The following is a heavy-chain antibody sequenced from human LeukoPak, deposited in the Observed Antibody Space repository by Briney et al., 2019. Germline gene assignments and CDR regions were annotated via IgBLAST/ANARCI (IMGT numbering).Heavy chain of an antibody. CDR1: GHTFSHYA. CDR3: AKPADSGRYRDFDY. J-gene: IGHJ4*02. D-gene: IGHD1-26*01. Sequence: GGSLRLPCAASGHTFSHYAMSWVRHAAGKGLECVSAISASDGSTYYADSVKGRLTISRHNHKNTLYLQMNSLRAEDTAVYYCAKPADSGRYRDFDYWGQGTLVTVSS. CDR2: ISASDGST. V-gene: IGHV3-23*01.